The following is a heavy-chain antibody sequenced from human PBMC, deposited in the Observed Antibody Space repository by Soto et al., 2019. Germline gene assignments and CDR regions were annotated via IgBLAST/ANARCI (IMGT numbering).Heavy chain of an antibody. CDR3: ARSQGSSTSLEIYYYYYYGMDV. CDR2: IIPISETT. Sequence: QVQLVQSGAEVKKPGSSVKVSCKASGGTLSSYAISWVRQAPGQGLEWMGGIIPISETTNYAQKFQGRVTITADESKSTACMELSSRRSEDTAVYYCARSQGSSTSLEIYYYYYYGMDVWGQGTTVTVSS. V-gene: IGHV1-69*01. CDR1: GGTLSSYA. D-gene: IGHD2-2*01. J-gene: IGHJ6*02.